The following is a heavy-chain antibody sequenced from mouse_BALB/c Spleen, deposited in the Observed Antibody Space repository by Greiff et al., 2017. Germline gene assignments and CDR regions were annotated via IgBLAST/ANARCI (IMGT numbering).Heavy chain of an antibody. Sequence: VQRVESGPGLVAPSQSLSITCTVSGFSLTSYGVHWVRQPPGKGLEWLGVIWAGGSTNYNSALMSRLSISKDNSKSQVFLKMNSLQTDDTAMYYCAGNYYGSSPYAMDYWGQGTSVTVSS. V-gene: IGHV2-9*02. CDR2: IWAGGST. J-gene: IGHJ4*01. D-gene: IGHD1-1*01. CDR1: GFSLTSYG. CDR3: AGNYYGSSPYAMDY.